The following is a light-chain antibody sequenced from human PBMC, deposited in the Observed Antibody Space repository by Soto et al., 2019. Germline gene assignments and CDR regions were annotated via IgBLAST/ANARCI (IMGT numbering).Light chain of an antibody. CDR2: AAS. Sequence: DIPMTQSPSTLSASVGDRVTITCRASQSVTTWLAWYQQKPGKAPKLLIYAASSLESGVPSRFSGSGSETEFTLTISSLQPEDSATYYCQQYETYSQTFGQGTKVEI. J-gene: IGKJ1*01. CDR1: QSVTTW. CDR3: QQYETYSQT. V-gene: IGKV1-5*01.